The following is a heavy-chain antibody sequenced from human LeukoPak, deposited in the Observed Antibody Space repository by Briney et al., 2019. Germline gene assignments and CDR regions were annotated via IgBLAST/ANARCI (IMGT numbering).Heavy chain of an antibody. V-gene: IGHV4-59*01. J-gene: IGHJ4*02. D-gene: IGHD3-16*01. CDR1: GGSISSYF. CDR3: ARDGGRYGIDS. Sequence: SETLSLTCTVSGGSISSYFWNWIRQPPGKGLERIGYIYYSGSTNYNPSLKSRVTISVDTSKNQFSLKLSSVTAADTAVYYCARDGGRYGIDSWGQGTLVTVSS. CDR2: IYYSGST.